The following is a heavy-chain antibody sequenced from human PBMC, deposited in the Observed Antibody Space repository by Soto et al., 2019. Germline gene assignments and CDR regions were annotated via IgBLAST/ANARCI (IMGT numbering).Heavy chain of an antibody. D-gene: IGHD6-19*01. J-gene: IGHJ6*03. CDR2: IFSNDEK. Sequence: HVTLKESGPVLVKPTETLTLTCTVSGFSLSNGKVGVSWIRQPLGKALEWLAHIFSNDEKSYRTSLKSRLTISEDTSKSQVVLTMTNVDPVDTATYYCARILFGRSVAGGYFYMDVWGKGTTVTVSS. V-gene: IGHV2-26*01. CDR1: GFSLSNGKVG. CDR3: ARILFGRSVAGGYFYMDV.